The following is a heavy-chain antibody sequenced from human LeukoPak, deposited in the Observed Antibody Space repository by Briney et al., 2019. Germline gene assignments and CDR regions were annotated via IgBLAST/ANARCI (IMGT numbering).Heavy chain of an antibody. J-gene: IGHJ4*02. CDR1: GGSISSYY. CDR2: INHSGST. Sequence: PSETLSLTCTVSGGSISSYYWGWIRQPPGKGLEWIGEINHSGSTNYNPSLKSRVTISVDTSKNQFSLKLSSVTAADTAVYYCARDRAYYDFWSGYYWGGNSTNHFDYWGQGTLVTVSS. CDR3: ARDRAYYDFWSGYYWGGNSTNHFDY. D-gene: IGHD3-3*01. V-gene: IGHV4-34*01.